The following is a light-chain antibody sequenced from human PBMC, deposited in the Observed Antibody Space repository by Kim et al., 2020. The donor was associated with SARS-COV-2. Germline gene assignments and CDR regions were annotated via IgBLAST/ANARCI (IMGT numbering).Light chain of an antibody. CDR1: QSISSY. V-gene: IGKV1-39*01. Sequence: DIQMTQSPSSQSASVGDRVTITCRASQSISSYLNWYQQKPGKAPKLLIYAACSLQSGVPSRFSGSGSGTDFTLTISSLQPEDFATYYGQQSYSTLRYTFGQGTKLEI. CDR2: AAC. CDR3: QQSYSTLRYT. J-gene: IGKJ2*01.